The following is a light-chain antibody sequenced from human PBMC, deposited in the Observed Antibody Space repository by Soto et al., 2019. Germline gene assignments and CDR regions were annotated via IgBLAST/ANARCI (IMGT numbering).Light chain of an antibody. Sequence: QSALTQPPSAYGSPGQSVTISCTGTSSDVGAYEYVSWYQHHPGRAPKLILYEVTKRPSGVPGRFSGSKSGNTASLTVSGLQAEDEADYYCSSYAGSSVVFGTGTKVTVL. J-gene: IGLJ1*01. CDR2: EVT. V-gene: IGLV2-8*01. CDR3: SSYAGSSVV. CDR1: SSDVGAYEY.